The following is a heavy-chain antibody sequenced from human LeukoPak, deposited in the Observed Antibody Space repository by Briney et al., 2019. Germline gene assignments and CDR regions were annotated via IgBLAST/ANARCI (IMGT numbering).Heavy chain of an antibody. J-gene: IGHJ6*02. D-gene: IGHD6-13*01. Sequence: PGGSLRLSCAASGFTFSSYDMHGVGQAPGKGREWVSAIGTAGDTYYPGSVKGRFTISRENAKNSLYLQMNSLRAEDTAVYYCARVSSSWRQINYYGMDVWGQGTTVTVSS. CDR2: IGTAGDT. CDR3: ARVSSSWRQINYYGMDV. V-gene: IGHV3-13*01. CDR1: GFTFSSYD.